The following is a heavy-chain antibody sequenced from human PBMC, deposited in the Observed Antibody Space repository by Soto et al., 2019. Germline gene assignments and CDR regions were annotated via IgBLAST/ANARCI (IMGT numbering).Heavy chain of an antibody. CDR1: GFTFGDYA. V-gene: IGHV3-49*03. Sequence: EVQLVESGGGLVQPGRSLRLSCTASGFTFGDYAMSWFRQAPGKGLEWVGFIRSKAYGGTTEYAASVKGRFTISRDDSKSIAYLQMNSLKTEDTAVYYCTRDRKRKGYCSGGSCYKAHYYYYYYMDVWGKGTTVTVSS. D-gene: IGHD2-15*01. CDR3: TRDRKRKGYCSGGSCYKAHYYYYYYMDV. J-gene: IGHJ6*03. CDR2: IRSKAYGGTT.